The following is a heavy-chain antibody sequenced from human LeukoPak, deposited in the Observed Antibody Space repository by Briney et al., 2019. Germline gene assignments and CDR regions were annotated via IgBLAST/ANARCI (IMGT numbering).Heavy chain of an antibody. Sequence: PGGSLRLSCAASGVTFNNAWMSGGREAPGKGLEWSSRIKSKTYGGTTEYAAPVKGRFTISRDDSESRLFLQMDSLTTEDTAVYYRPRAHFAWGQGTLVTVSS. V-gene: IGHV3-15*01. CDR3: PRAHFA. CDR2: IKSKTYGGTT. J-gene: IGHJ5*02. CDR1: GVTFNNAW. D-gene: IGHD1-26*01.